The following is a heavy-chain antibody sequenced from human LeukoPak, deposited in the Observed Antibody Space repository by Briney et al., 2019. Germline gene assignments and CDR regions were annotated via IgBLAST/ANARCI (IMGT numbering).Heavy chain of an antibody. CDR1: GFTFSSYG. CDR2: ISGSGGST. D-gene: IGHD4-17*01. V-gene: IGHV3-23*01. J-gene: IGHJ4*02. Sequence: PGGSLRLSCAASGFTFSSYGMSWVRQAPGKGLEWVSAISGSGGSTYYADSMKGRFTISRDNSKNTLYLQMNSLRAEDTAVYYCAKTDYGDYGHNGNWGQGTLVTVSS. CDR3: AKTDYGDYGHNGN.